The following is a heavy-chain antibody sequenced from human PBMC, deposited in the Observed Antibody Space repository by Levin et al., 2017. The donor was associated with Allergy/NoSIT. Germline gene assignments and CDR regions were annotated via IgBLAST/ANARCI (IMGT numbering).Heavy chain of an antibody. J-gene: IGHJ5*02. CDR3: ALGGLSWGVDH. CDR1: GASITSYY. D-gene: IGHD3-10*01. V-gene: IGHV4-59*08. CDR2: IYHSGST. Sequence: SETLSLTCTVSGASITSYYWSWIRQPPEKGLEWIGYIYHSGSTNYNPSLKSRVTISVDTSKNQFSLKLSSVTAADTAVYYCALGGLSWGVDHWGQGTLVTVSS.